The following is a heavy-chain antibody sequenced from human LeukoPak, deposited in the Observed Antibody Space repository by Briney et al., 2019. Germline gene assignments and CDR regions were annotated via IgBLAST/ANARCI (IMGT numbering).Heavy chain of an antibody. D-gene: IGHD6-13*01. CDR2: IIPIFGTA. J-gene: IGHJ6*03. V-gene: IGHV1-69*05. CDR3: ARSYSSSSGGYYYYMDV. CDR1: GGTFSSYA. Sequence: GSSVKVSCKASGGTFSSYAISWVRQAPGQGLEWMGGIIPIFGTANYAQKFQGRVTITTDESTSTAYMELSSLRSEDTAVYYCARSYSSSSGGYYYYMDVWGKGTTVTVSS.